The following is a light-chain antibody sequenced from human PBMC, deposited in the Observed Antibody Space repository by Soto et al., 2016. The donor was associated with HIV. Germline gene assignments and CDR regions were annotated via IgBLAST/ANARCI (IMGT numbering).Light chain of an antibody. CDR1: QSIRTW. Sequence: DIHMTQSPSTLSASVGDRVTITCRASQSIRTWLAWYQQKPGKAPKFLIYETSSLESGVPSRFSGSGSGTEFTLTISSLQPEDFATYYCQHYDSYPLTFGGGTKVEIK. CDR2: ETS. V-gene: IGKV1-5*03. J-gene: IGKJ4*01. CDR3: QHYDSYPLT.